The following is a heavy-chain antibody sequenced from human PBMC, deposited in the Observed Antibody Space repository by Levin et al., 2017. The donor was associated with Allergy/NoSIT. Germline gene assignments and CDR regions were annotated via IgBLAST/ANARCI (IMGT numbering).Heavy chain of an antibody. Sequence: GGSLRLSCAASAFTFSSYTMNWVRQVPGKGLEWVSSISSSSDYIYYADSVKGRFTISRDNAKNSLYLQMNSLRAEDTAVYDCARGFYYDNSGWFYFDYWGQGTLVTVSS. CDR1: AFTFSSYT. CDR2: ISSSSDYI. D-gene: IGHD3-22*01. J-gene: IGHJ4*02. CDR3: ARGFYYDNSGWFYFDY. V-gene: IGHV3-21*01.